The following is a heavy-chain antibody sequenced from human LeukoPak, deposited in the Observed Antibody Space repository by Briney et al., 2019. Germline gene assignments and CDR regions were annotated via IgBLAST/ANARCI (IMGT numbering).Heavy chain of an antibody. D-gene: IGHD4-11*01. J-gene: IGHJ4*02. CDR2: IYSGGST. CDR3: AREDWVDYSNYDET. CDR1: GFTVSSNY. V-gene: IGHV3-66*01. Sequence: GGSLRLSCAASGFTVSSNYMSWVRQAPGKGLEWVSVIYSGGSTYYADSVKGRFTISRDNSKNTLYLQMNSLRAEDTAVYYCAREDWVDYSNYDETWGQGTLVTVSS.